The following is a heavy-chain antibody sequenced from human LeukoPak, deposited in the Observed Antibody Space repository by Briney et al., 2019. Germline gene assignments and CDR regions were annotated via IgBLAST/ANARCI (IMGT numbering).Heavy chain of an antibody. CDR2: INHSGST. Sequence: PSETLSLTCTVSGGSISSSYWSWIRQPPGKGLEWIGEINHSGSTYYNPSLKSRVTISVDTSKNQFSLKLSSVTAADTAVYYCARHCSSTSCYGVDYWGQGTLVTVSS. J-gene: IGHJ4*02. CDR1: GGSISSSY. CDR3: ARHCSSTSCYGVDY. V-gene: IGHV4-34*01. D-gene: IGHD2-2*01.